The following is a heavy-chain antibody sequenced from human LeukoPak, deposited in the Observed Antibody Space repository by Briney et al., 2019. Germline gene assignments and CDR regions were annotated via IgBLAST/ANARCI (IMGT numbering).Heavy chain of an antibody. D-gene: IGHD5-24*01. CDR2: IIPIFGTA. CDR1: GGTFSSYA. V-gene: IGHV1-69*05. Sequence: EASVKVSCKASGGTFSSYAISWVRQAPGQGLEWTGGIIPIFGTANYAQKFQGRVTITTDESTSTAYMELSSLRSEDTAVYYCARGQWLQTYNWFDPWGQGTLVTVSS. J-gene: IGHJ5*02. CDR3: ARGQWLQTYNWFDP.